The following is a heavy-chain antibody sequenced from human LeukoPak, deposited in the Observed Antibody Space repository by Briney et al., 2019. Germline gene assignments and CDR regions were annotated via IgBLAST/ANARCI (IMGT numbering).Heavy chain of an antibody. V-gene: IGHV4-59*08. D-gene: IGHD2-2*01. CDR1: GGSISSYY. Sequence: PSETLSLTCTVSGGSISSYYWSWIRQPTGKGLEWIGYIFYSGSTNYNPSLKSRVTISVDTSKNQFSLKLSSVTAADTAVYYCARLSVVPAAMQFYYYYHMDVWGKGTTVTVSS. CDR3: ARLSVVPAAMQFYYYYHMDV. J-gene: IGHJ6*03. CDR2: IFYSGST.